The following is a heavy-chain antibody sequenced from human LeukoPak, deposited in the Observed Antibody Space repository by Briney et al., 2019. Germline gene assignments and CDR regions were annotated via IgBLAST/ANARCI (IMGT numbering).Heavy chain of an antibody. CDR3: AREGSRTSGGVIGPDY. J-gene: IGHJ4*02. V-gene: IGHV1-69*13. CDR2: IIPIFGTA. CDR1: GGTFSSYA. D-gene: IGHD3-16*02. Sequence: SVKVSCKASGGTFSSYAISWVRQAPGQGLEWMGGIIPIFGTANYAQKFQGRVTITADESTSTAYMELSSLRSEDTAVYYCAREGSRTSGGVIGPDYWGQGTLVTVSS.